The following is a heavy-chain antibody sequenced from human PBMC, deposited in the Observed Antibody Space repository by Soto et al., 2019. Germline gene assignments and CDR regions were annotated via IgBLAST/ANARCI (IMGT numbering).Heavy chain of an antibody. Sequence: QVQLVQSGAEVKKPGSSVKVSCKASGGTFSSYTNSWVRQAPGQGLEWMGRIIPILGIANYAQKFQGRVTITADKSTSTAYMELSSLRSEDTAVYYCAREVVVVVAAIYWFDPWGQGTLVTVSS. CDR2: IIPILGIA. CDR3: AREVVVVVAAIYWFDP. J-gene: IGHJ5*02. V-gene: IGHV1-69*08. D-gene: IGHD2-15*01. CDR1: GGTFSSYT.